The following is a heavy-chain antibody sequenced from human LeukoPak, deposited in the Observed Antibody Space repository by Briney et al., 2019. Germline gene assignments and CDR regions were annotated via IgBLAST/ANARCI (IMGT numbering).Heavy chain of an antibody. Sequence: SETLSLTCAVSSYSISSGYYWGWIRQPPGKGLEWIGSIYHSGSTYYNPSLESRVTISVDTSKNQFSLKLSSVTAADTAVYYCARGLTYYDFWSGHHPGSYYMDVWGKGTTVTVSS. D-gene: IGHD3-3*01. V-gene: IGHV4-38-2*01. CDR3: ARGLTYYDFWSGHHPGSYYMDV. CDR1: SYSISSGYY. J-gene: IGHJ6*03. CDR2: IYHSGST.